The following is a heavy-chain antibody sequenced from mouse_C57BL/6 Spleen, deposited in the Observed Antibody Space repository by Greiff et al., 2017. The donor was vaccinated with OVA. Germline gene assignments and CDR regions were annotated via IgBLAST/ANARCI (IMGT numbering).Heavy chain of an antibody. J-gene: IGHJ2*01. CDR3: ARGTTVVAGSYFDY. D-gene: IGHD1-1*01. CDR1: GYTFTSYW. CDR2: IYPSDSET. V-gene: IGHV1-61*01. Sequence: QVQLQQPGAELVRPGSSVKLSCKASGYTFTSYWMDWVKQRPGQGLEWIGNIYPSDSETHYKQKFKDKATLTVDKSSSTAYMQLSSLTSEDSAVYYCARGTTVVAGSYFDYWGQGTTLTVSS.